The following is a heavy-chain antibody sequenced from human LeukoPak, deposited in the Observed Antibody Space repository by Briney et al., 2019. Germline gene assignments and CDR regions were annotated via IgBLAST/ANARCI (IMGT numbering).Heavy chain of an antibody. J-gene: IGHJ4*02. CDR1: GASISSSNW. Sequence: SETLSLTCVVSGASISSSNWWTWVRQPPGKGLEWIGEIHHGGSTNYNPSLESRVTISVDTSKNQFSLKLSSATAADTAVYYCARLGGRWFGELLFDYWGQGTLVTVSS. CDR2: IHHGGST. CDR3: ARLGGRWFGELLFDY. D-gene: IGHD3-10*01. V-gene: IGHV4-4*02.